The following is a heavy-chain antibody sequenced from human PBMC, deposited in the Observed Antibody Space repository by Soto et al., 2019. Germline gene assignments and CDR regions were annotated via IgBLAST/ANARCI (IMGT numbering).Heavy chain of an antibody. CDR3: ARDRAGYYSHFVY. D-gene: IGHD3-22*01. Sequence: QVYLVQSGAEVKKPGSSGKVSGKALRGTFTNYPFIWLRQAPGQGLEWMGGIMPFFGSGNYAQKFQGRINITADESTSSVYLELTSLRSEDTAVYYCARDRAGYYSHFVYWGQGTLVTVSS. CDR2: IMPFFGSG. J-gene: IGHJ4*02. V-gene: IGHV1-69*01. CDR1: RGTFTNYP.